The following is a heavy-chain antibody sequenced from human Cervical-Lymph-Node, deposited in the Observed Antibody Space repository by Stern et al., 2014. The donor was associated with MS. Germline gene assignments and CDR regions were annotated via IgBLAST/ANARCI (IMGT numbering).Heavy chain of an antibody. J-gene: IGHJ6*02. CDR3: ARVGLLYAVASSYYYYGMDV. CDR2: MSPNSGNT. V-gene: IGHV1-8*02. D-gene: IGHD2-21*02. CDR1: GYTFTNYD. Sequence: VQLVESGAKVKKPGASVKVSCKASGYTFTNYDIKWVRRATGQGLELMGWMSPNSGNTGYGRKFQGRVTMTRDTSINTAYMEVSGLRSEDTAVYYCARVGLLYAVASSYYYYGMDVWGQGTTVTVSS.